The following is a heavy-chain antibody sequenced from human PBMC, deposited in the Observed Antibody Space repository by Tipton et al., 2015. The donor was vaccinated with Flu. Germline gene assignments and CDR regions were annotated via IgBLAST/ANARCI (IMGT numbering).Heavy chain of an antibody. CDR3: ARGPQVPVWPYYYGMDV. CDR1: GGSISSSSYH. D-gene: IGHD2-2*01. V-gene: IGHV4-39*07. Sequence: LRLSCTVSGGSISSSSYHWGWIRQPPGMGLEWIGSVHYSGSTYQNPSLESRVTISVDTSKNQFSLKLSSVTAANTAVYFCARGPQVPVWPYYYGMDVWGQGTTGTVSS. CDR2: VHYSGST. J-gene: IGHJ6*02.